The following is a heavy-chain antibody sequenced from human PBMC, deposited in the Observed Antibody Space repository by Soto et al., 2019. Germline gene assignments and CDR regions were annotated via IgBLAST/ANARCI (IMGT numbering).Heavy chain of an antibody. CDR2: IIPIFGTA. CDR1: GGTFSCYA. Sequence: ASAKGFCTASGGTFSCYAISWVRQAPGQGPDWMGGIIPIFGTANYAQKFQGRVTITADESTSTAYMQLSSLRSEDTAVYYCAREDIVVVVAAPLFLGMDVSGQGTTVTVSS. D-gene: IGHD2-15*01. V-gene: IGHV1-69*13. CDR3: AREDIVVVVAAPLFLGMDV. J-gene: IGHJ6*01.